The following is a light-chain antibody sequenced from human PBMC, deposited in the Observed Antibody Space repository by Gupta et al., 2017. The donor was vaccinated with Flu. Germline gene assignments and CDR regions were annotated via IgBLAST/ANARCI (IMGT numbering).Light chain of an antibody. CDR3: KHYEKLRLT. CDR1: QGINNY. V-gene: IGKV1-33*01. CDR2: AAS. J-gene: IGKJ4*01. Sequence: DIQLTQSPTSLSASVGDRVTITCQASQGINNYLNWYQQKPGKAPKLLIYAASNLETGVPSRFSGSGSGTDFTVTISSLQPADFATYYCKHYEKLRLTFGGGTKVEI.